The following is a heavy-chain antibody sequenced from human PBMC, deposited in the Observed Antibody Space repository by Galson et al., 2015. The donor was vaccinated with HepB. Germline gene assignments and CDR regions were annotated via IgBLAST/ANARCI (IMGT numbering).Heavy chain of an antibody. CDR3: VRHNYYDSSGYVHGFDP. CDR2: IYYSGST. CDR1: GGSISSSSYY. J-gene: IGHJ5*02. V-gene: IGHV4-39*01. Sequence: SETLSLTCTVSGGSISSSSYYWAWVRQPPGKGLEWIGSIYYSGSTYHNSSLKSRVTISVDTSKNQFSLKMSSVTAADTAVYYCVRHNYYDSSGYVHGFDPWGQGTLVTVSS. D-gene: IGHD3-22*01.